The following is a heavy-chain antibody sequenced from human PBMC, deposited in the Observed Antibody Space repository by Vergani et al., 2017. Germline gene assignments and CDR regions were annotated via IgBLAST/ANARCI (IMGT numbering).Heavy chain of an antibody. CDR3: ATGEGPYGLSRVRGVISAFDI. CDR2: FDPEDGET. J-gene: IGHJ3*02. Sequence: QVQLVQSGAEVQKPGASVKVSCKVSGYTLTELSMHWVRQAPGKGLEWMGGFDPEDGETIYAQKFQGRVTMTEDTSTDTAYMALSSLRSEDTAVYYCATGEGPYGLSRVRGVISAFDIWGQGTMVTVSS. D-gene: IGHD3-10*01. CDR1: GYTLTELS. V-gene: IGHV1-24*01.